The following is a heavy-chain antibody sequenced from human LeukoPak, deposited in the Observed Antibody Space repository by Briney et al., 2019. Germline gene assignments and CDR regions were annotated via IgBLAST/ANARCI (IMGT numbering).Heavy chain of an antibody. D-gene: IGHD7-27*01. Sequence: GGSLRLSCAASGFTFSNYAMHWVRQAPGKGLEYVSAISSNGGSKYYADSVKGRFTISRDNSKNTLYLQMGSLSAEDMAIYYCARVTGGRGGFDYWGQGTLVTVSS. CDR1: GFTFSNYA. J-gene: IGHJ4*02. CDR3: ARVTGGRGGFDY. V-gene: IGHV3-64*02. CDR2: ISSNGGSK.